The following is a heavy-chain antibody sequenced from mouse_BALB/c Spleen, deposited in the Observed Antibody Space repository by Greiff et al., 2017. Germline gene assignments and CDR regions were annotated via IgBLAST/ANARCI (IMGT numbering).Heavy chain of an antibody. V-gene: IGHV5-9-4*01. CDR2: ISSGGSYT. D-gene: IGHD3-3*01. CDR3: AREAGDY. J-gene: IGHJ2*01. CDR1: GFTFSSYA. Sequence: EVQLVESGGGLVKPGGSLKLSCAASGFTFSSYAMSWVRQSPEKRLEWVAEISSGGSYTYYPDTVTGRFTISRDNAKNTLYLEMSSLRSEDTAMYYCAREAGDYWGQGTTLTVSS.